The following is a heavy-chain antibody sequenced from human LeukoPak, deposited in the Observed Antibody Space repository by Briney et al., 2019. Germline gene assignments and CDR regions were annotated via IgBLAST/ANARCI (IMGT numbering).Heavy chain of an antibody. V-gene: IGHV4-39*01. CDR3: VRHISTNTGYFDS. J-gene: IGHJ4*02. D-gene: IGHD5-24*01. CDR1: GGSINSHSYY. CDR2: VYYEGTS. Sequence: SETLSLTCTVSGGSINSHSYYWGWIRQPPGKGLEWIGSVYYEGTSYSNPSLKTRVGVFVDTSRDQFSLDLDFVTAADTALYYCVRHISTNTGYFDSCGQGTLVSVSS.